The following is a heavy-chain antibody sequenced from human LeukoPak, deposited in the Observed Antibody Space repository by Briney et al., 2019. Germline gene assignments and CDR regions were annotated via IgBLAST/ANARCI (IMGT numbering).Heavy chain of an antibody. D-gene: IGHD3-22*01. CDR2: ISTFNGHT. CDR1: GYMFRNYG. J-gene: IGHJ3*02. Sequence: ASVEVSCKTSGYMFRNYGITWVRQAPGQGLEWMGWISTFNGHTKYTQSLRDRVTMTTDTSTSTIYMELRSLRSDDTAVYYCAKGRVIYYDTTGYRPDDSFDIWGQGTMVTVSS. V-gene: IGHV1-18*01. CDR3: AKGRVIYYDTTGYRPDDSFDI.